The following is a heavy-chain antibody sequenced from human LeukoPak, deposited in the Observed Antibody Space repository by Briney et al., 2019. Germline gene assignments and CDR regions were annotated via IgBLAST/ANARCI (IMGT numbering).Heavy chain of an antibody. J-gene: IGHJ6*02. CDR3: ASGIWFRYYYGMDV. Sequence: GGSLRLSCAASGFTFTNYWMSWVRQSPGKGLEWVANINQDGSAKYYVDSVKGRFTISRDNAKNSLYLQMNSLRTDDTAVYYCASGIWFRYYYGMDVWGQGTTVTVSS. V-gene: IGHV3-7*03. CDR1: GFTFTNYW. D-gene: IGHD3-10*01. CDR2: INQDGSAK.